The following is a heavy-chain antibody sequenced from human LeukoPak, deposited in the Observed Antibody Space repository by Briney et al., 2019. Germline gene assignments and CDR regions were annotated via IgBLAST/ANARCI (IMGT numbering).Heavy chain of an antibody. CDR1: GFTVSSNS. CDR3: ARALYDSSGYYFDY. J-gene: IGHJ4*02. Sequence: PGGSLRLSCTVSGFTVSSNSMSWVRQAPGKGLEWVSFIYSDNTHYSDSVKGRFTISRDNSKYTLYLQMNSLRAEDTAVYYCARALYDSSGYYFDYWGQGTLVTVSS. V-gene: IGHV3-53*01. CDR2: IYSDNT. D-gene: IGHD3-22*01.